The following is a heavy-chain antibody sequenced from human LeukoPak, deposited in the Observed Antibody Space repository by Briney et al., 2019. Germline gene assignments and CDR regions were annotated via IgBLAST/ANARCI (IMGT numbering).Heavy chain of an antibody. V-gene: IGHV3-74*01. CDR3: ARLYGGYGDYYFDY. D-gene: IGHD4-17*01. CDR2: INTDGSST. CDR1: GFTFSSYW. J-gene: IGHJ4*02. Sequence: PGGSLRLSCAASGFTFSSYWMHWARQAPGKGLVWVPLINTDGSSTSYADSVKGRFTISRDNAKNTLYVQMNSLRAEDTAVYYCARLYGGYGDYYFDYWGQGTLVTVSS.